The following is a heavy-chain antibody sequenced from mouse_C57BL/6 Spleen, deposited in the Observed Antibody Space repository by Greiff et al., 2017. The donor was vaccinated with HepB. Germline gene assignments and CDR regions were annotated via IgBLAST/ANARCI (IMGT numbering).Heavy chain of an antibody. CDR1: GYTFTSYW. CDR3: ARELRLDWFAY. Sequence: QVQLQQPGAELVKPGASVKLSCKASGYTFTSYWMHWVKQRPGHGLEWIGMINPNSGSTNYNEKFKSKATLTVDKSSSTAYMQRSSLTSEDSAVYYCARELRLDWFAYWGQGTLVTVSA. J-gene: IGHJ3*01. CDR2: INPNSGST. D-gene: IGHD3-2*02. V-gene: IGHV1-64*01.